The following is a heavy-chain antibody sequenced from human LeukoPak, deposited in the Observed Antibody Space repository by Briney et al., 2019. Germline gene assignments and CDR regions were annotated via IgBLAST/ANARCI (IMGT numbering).Heavy chain of an antibody. Sequence: PGGSLRLSCAASGFTFSSHGMSWVRQAPGKGLEWVSAISGSGGSTYYADSVKGRFTISRDNAKNSLYLQMNSLRAEDTAVYYCARDKEDYMDVWGKGTTVTVSS. J-gene: IGHJ6*03. V-gene: IGHV3-23*01. CDR2: ISGSGGST. CDR3: ARDKEDYMDV. CDR1: GFTFSSHG.